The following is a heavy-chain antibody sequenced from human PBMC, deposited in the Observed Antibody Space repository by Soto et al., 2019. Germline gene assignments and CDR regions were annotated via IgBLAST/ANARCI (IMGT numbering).Heavy chain of an antibody. CDR1: GFNFSSYD. V-gene: IGHV3-13*01. CDR3: ARAGLGACCSGGSCYLGASDI. J-gene: IGHJ3*02. D-gene: IGHD2-15*01. CDR2: IGTAGDT. Sequence: EVQLVESGGGLVQPGGSLRLSCEASGFNFSSYDMHWVRQATGKGLEWVSVIGTAGDTFYTGSVKGRFTISRENGKNSLYLQMNSLWAGDTAVYYCARAGLGACCSGGSCYLGASDIWGEGTVVGVSS.